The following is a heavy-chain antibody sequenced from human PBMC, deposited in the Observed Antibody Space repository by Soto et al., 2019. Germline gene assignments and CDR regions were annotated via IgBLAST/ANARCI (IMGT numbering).Heavy chain of an antibody. Sequence: EVQLLESGGGLVQPGGSLRLSCAASGFTFSSYAMSWVRQAPGKGLEWVSAISGSGGSTYYADSVKGRFTISRDNSKNTLYLQMNSLRAEDTAVYYCAKRGYHGVRSIFTTTLQQMTFDIWGQGTMVTVSS. CDR2: ISGSGGST. D-gene: IGHD6-13*01. V-gene: IGHV3-23*01. CDR1: GFTFSSYA. J-gene: IGHJ3*02. CDR3: AKRGYHGVRSIFTTTLQQMTFDI.